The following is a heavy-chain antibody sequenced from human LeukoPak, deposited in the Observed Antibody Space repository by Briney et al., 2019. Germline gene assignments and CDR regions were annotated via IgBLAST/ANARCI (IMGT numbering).Heavy chain of an antibody. Sequence: SETLSLTCAVYGGSFSGYYWSWIRQPPGKGLEWIGEINHSGSTNYNPSLKSRVTISVDTSKNQFSLKLSSVTAADTAVYYCARGPYWFRELSRGDYFDYWGQGTLVTVSS. D-gene: IGHD3-10*01. CDR1: GGSFSGYY. CDR2: INHSGST. J-gene: IGHJ4*02. V-gene: IGHV4-34*01. CDR3: ARGPYWFRELSRGDYFDY.